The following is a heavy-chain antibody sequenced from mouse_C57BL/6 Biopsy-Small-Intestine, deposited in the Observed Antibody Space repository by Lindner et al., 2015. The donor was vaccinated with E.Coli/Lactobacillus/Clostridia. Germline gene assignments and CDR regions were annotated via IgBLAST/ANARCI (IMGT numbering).Heavy chain of an antibody. Sequence: VQLQESGPELVKPGASVKISCKASGFSFTGYYMHWVKQSHGNILDWVGYIYPYNGLSSYNQKFKGKATLTVDKSSSTAYMELRSLTSEDSAVYYCARTGTGAYFDYWGHGTTLTVSS. CDR3: ARTGTGAYFDY. CDR1: GFSFTGYY. D-gene: IGHD4-1*01. V-gene: IGHV1-31*01. J-gene: IGHJ2*01. CDR2: IYPYNGLS.